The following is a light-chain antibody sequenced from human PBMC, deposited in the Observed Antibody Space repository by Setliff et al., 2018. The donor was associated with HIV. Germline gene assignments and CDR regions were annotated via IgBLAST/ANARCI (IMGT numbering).Light chain of an antibody. CDR2: EVS. CDR3: CSYAGSYLEG. CDR1: TSDIGNCNL. V-gene: IGLV2-23*02. Sequence: QSALTQPASVSGSPGQSITISCTGTTSDIGNCNLVSWYQQHPGKAPKLMICEVSKRSSGVSDRFSGSNSANTASLTISGLQAEDEADYYCCSYAGSYLEGFGAGTKVPVL. J-gene: IGLJ1*01.